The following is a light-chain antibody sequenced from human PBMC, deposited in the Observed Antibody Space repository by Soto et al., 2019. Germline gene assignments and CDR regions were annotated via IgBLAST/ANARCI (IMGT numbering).Light chain of an antibody. Sequence: EIVLTQSPATLSLSPGERATLSCRASQSVSSYLAWYQQKPGQAPRLLIYHASNRATGIPARFSGSGSGTDFTLTIRSLEPEDFAVYYCQQRSDWPLTFGGGTKVEIK. CDR1: QSVSSY. CDR3: QQRSDWPLT. J-gene: IGKJ4*01. CDR2: HAS. V-gene: IGKV3-11*01.